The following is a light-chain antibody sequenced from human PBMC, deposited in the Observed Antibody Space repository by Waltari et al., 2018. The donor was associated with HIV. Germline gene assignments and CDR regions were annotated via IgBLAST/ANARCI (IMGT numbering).Light chain of an antibody. Sequence: QSVLSQPPSASGTPAQTTSISCSGDISNIGNSFVYWYQPRPGMAPRLLIYRNDQRPSGVPDRFSGSKSDTSASLAISGLRFEDEADYHCSTWDDSLSHWVFGGGTKLTVL. CDR1: ISNIGNSF. V-gene: IGLV1-47*01. CDR2: RND. J-gene: IGLJ3*02. CDR3: STWDDSLSHWV.